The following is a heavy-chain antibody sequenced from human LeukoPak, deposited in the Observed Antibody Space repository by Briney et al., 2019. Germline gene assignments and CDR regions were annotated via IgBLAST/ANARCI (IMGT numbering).Heavy chain of an antibody. CDR3: ARVEEYYDYVWGSYRPYLDY. J-gene: IGHJ4*02. Sequence: SETLSLTCAVYGGSFSGYYWSWIRQPPGKGLEWIGEINHSGSTNYNPSLKSRVTISVDTSKNQFSLELSSVTAADTAVYYCARVEEYYDYVWGSYRPYLDYWGQGTLVTVSS. CDR2: INHSGST. D-gene: IGHD3-16*02. CDR1: GGSFSGYY. V-gene: IGHV4-34*01.